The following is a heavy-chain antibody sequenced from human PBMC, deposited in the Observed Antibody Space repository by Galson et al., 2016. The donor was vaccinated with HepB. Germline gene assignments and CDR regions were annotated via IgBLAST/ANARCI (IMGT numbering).Heavy chain of an antibody. D-gene: IGHD3-22*01. J-gene: IGHJ4*02. V-gene: IGHV4-59*01. CDR1: GGAISGYY. CDR3: ARSSGLVY. CDR2: IFYSGST. Sequence: ETLSLTCTVSGGAISGYYWSWIRQPPGKGLEWIGYIFYSGSTNYNPSLKSRVTISVDTSKNQFSLKLRSVTAADTAVYYCARSSGLVYWGQGILVTVSS.